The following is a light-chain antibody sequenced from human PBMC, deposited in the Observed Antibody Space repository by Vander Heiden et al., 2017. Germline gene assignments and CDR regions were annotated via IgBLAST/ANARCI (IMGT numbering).Light chain of an antibody. CDR3: AAWDDTLSGYWV. J-gene: IGLJ3*02. CDR2: SNN. V-gene: IGLV1-44*01. CDR1: SSNIGRNN. Sequence: QSVLTQPPSASGTPGQRVTISCSGDSSNIGRNNVNWYQPLPGPAPKLLIHSNNQRPSGVPDRFAGSRSGTSASLAISGLQSEDEAEYYCAAWDDTLSGYWVFGGGTKLTVL.